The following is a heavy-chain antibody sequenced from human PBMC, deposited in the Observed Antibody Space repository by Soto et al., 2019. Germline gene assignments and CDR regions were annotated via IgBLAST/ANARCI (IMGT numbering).Heavy chain of an antibody. CDR1: GFTFSSYS. Sequence: GESLKISCAASGFTFSSYSMNWVRQAPGKGLEWVSSISSSSSYIYYADSVKGRFTISRDNAKNSLYLQMNSLRAEDTAVYYCAREDTGYSYVGDYWGQGTLVTVSS. CDR2: ISSSSSYI. V-gene: IGHV3-21*01. CDR3: AREDTGYSYVGDY. D-gene: IGHD5-18*01. J-gene: IGHJ4*02.